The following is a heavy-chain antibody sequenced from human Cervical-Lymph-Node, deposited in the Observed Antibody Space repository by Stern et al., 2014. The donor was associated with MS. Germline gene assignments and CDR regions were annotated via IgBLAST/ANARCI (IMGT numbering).Heavy chain of an antibody. J-gene: IGHJ1*01. CDR3: ASSPYYYDSSGYYYAPYFQH. Sequence: QLQLQESGPGLVKPSETLSLTCTVSGGSISSYYWSWIRQPAGKGLEWIGRIYTSGSTNYNPSLKSRVTMSVDTSKNQFSLKLSSVTAADTAVYYCASSPYYYDSSGYYYAPYFQHWGQGTLVTVSS. CDR1: GGSISSYY. CDR2: IYTSGST. V-gene: IGHV4-4*07. D-gene: IGHD3-22*01.